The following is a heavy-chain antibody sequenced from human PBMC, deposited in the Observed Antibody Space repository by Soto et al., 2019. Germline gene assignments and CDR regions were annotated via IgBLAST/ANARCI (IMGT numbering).Heavy chain of an antibody. CDR3: ARFTSSDNWNGTSDAFDI. Sequence: SETLSLTCAVYGGSFSGYYWSWIRQPPGKGLEWIGEINHSGSTNYNPSLKSRVTISVDTSKNQFSLELSSVTAADTAVYYCARFTSSDNWNGTSDAFDIWGQGTMVTVSS. J-gene: IGHJ3*02. D-gene: IGHD1-1*01. CDR1: GGSFSGYY. V-gene: IGHV4-34*01. CDR2: INHSGST.